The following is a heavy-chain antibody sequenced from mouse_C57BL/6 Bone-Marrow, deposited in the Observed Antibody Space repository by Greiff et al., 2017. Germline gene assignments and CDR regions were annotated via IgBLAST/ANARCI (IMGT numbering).Heavy chain of an antibody. Sequence: QVQLKESGAELVRPGASVTLSCKASGYTFTDYEMHWVKQTPVHGLEWIGAIDPETGGTAYNQKFKGKAILTADKSSSTAYMELRSLTSEDSAVYYCTRRKLGRGFDYWGQGTTLTVSS. J-gene: IGHJ2*01. CDR3: TRRKLGRGFDY. V-gene: IGHV1-15*01. CDR1: GYTFTDYE. CDR2: IDPETGGT. D-gene: IGHD4-1*01.